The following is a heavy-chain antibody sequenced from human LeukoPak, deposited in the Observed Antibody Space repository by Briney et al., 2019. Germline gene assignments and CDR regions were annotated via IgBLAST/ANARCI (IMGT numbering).Heavy chain of an antibody. V-gene: IGHV4-4*07. CDR1: GGSISGYY. D-gene: IGHD2-15*01. J-gene: IGHJ5*02. Sequence: SETLSLTCIVSGGSISGYYWSWIRQPAGKGLEWIGHMDTSGHTNYNSSLMSRVTMSVATSKNPFSLRLTSVTAADTAVYYCARHWSHSVAQFGRSYWFDPWGQGTLVTVSS. CDR3: ARHWSHSVAQFGRSYWFDP. CDR2: MDTSGHT.